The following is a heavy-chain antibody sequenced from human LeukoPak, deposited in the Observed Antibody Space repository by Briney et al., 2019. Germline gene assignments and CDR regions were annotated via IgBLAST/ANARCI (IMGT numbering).Heavy chain of an antibody. CDR3: ARGCPNALDYYYLDY. CDR2: VNHSGST. CDR1: GGSFSGYY. V-gene: IGHV4-34*01. Sequence: SETLSLTCAVYGGSFSGYYWSWIRQPPRKGLEWIGEVNHSGSTSYNPSLKSRVTVSVDTSKNQISLKLSSVTAADTAMYYCARGCPNALDYYYLDYWGQGNLVTVSS. J-gene: IGHJ4*02. D-gene: IGHD4/OR15-4a*01.